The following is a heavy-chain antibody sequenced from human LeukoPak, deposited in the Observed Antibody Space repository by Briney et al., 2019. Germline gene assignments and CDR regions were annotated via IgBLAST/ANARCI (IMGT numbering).Heavy chain of an antibody. Sequence: GGSLRLSCAASGFTFSSYVMSWVRQPPGKGLEWVSGISGDGGSAYYADSVKGRFTISRDSSKNTLYLQMNSLRAEDTALYYCAKVRVSGSLNPFDYWGQGTLVTVSS. V-gene: IGHV3-23*01. D-gene: IGHD1-26*01. CDR3: AKVRVSGSLNPFDY. J-gene: IGHJ4*02. CDR1: GFTFSSYV. CDR2: ISGDGGSA.